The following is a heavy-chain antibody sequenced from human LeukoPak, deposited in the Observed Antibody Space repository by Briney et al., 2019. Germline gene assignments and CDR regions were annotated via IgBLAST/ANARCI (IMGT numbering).Heavy chain of an antibody. CDR3: AKADSTIGCAFDT. CDR2: ISGTADSN. V-gene: IGHV3-23*01. CDR1: RFTFRNYT. J-gene: IGHJ3*02. Sequence: PSGTLCLSCAASRFTFRNYTLCWVRQAPRRGLEWLSIISGTADSNYNADPVKGSFTISRDNTTNTLYLEMQTPKAADKAAYYYAKADSTIGCAFDTWGQGTMVIVSS. D-gene: IGHD3-16*01.